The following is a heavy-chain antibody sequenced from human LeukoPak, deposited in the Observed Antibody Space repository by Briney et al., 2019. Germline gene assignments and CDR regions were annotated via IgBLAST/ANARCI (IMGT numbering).Heavy chain of an antibody. CDR1: GFTFSSYE. CDR2: ISSSGSTI. D-gene: IGHD6-13*01. V-gene: IGHV3-48*03. Sequence: GGSLRLSCAASGFTFSSYEMNWVRQAPGKGLEWVSYISSSGSTIYYADSVKGRFTISRDNAKNSLYLQMNSLRAEDTAVYYCARVQGDQQPFDYWGQGTLVTVSS. CDR3: ARVQGDQQPFDY. J-gene: IGHJ4*02.